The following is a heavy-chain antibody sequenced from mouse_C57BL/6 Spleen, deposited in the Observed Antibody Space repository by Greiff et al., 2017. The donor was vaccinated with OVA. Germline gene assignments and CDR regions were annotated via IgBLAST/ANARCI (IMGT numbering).Heavy chain of an antibody. J-gene: IGHJ2*01. CDR2: INPYNGGT. V-gene: IGHV1-19*01. Sequence: EVQLQQSGPVLVKPGASVKMSCKASGYTFTDYYLNWVKQSHGKSLEWIGVINPYNGGTSYNQKFKGKATLTVDKSSSTAYMELNSLTSEDSAVYYFARGSNYLDYWGQGTTRTVSS. CDR1: GYTFTDYY. CDR3: ARGSNYLDY.